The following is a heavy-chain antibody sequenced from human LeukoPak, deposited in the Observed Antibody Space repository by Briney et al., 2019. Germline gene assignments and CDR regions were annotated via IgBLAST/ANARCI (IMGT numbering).Heavy chain of an antibody. CDR1: GLTFSDHY. CDR2: TRNKANSYTT. CDR3: ARGRSCSSKSCFPGDAFDI. J-gene: IGHJ3*02. V-gene: IGHV3-72*01. Sequence: RPGGSLRLSCAASGLTFSDHYMDWVRQAPGKGLEWVGRTRNKANSYTTEYAASVKGRFTISRDDSKNSLYLQMISLKTEDTAVDYCARGRSCSSKSCFPGDAFDIWGQGTMVTVSS. D-gene: IGHD2-2*01.